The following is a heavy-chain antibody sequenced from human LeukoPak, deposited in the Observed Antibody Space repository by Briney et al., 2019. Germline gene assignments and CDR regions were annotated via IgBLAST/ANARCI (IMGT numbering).Heavy chain of an antibody. CDR3: ARDSSRFGDYGMDV. V-gene: IGHV1-18*01. J-gene: IGHJ6*02. Sequence: ASVKVSCKASGYTFTSYGISWVRQAPGQGLEWMGWISAYNGNTNYAQKLQGRVTMTTDTSTSTAYMELRSLRSDDTAVYYCARDSSRFGDYGMDVWGQGTTVTVSS. CDR1: GYTFTSYG. D-gene: IGHD3-10*01. CDR2: ISAYNGNT.